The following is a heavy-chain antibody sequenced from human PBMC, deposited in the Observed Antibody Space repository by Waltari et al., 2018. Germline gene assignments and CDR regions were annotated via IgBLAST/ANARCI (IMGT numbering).Heavy chain of an antibody. V-gene: IGHV1-3*03. CDR1: GYTFTSYA. Sequence: QVQLVQSGAEVKKPGASVKVSCKASGYTFTSYAMHWVRQAPGQRLEWMGWINAGNGNTKYSQEFQGRVTMTRDTSASTAYMELSSVRSEDRAVYYCARDGLQGSSGAFDIWGQGTMVTVSS. CDR3: ARDGLQGSSGAFDI. CDR2: INAGNGNT. J-gene: IGHJ3*02. D-gene: IGHD4-4*01.